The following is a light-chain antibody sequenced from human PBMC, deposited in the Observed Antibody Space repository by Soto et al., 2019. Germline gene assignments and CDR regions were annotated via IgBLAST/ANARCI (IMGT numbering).Light chain of an antibody. CDR3: QTWGTGFRV. Sequence: QLVLTQSPSASASLGASVKLTCTLSSGHSTYDIAWHQQQPEKGPRYLMKLHSDGRHSKGDGIPDRFSGSSSGAERYLTISSLQSEDEADYYCQTWGTGFRVFGGGTKLTVL. J-gene: IGLJ3*02. V-gene: IGLV4-69*01. CDR1: SGHSTYD. CDR2: LHSDGRH.